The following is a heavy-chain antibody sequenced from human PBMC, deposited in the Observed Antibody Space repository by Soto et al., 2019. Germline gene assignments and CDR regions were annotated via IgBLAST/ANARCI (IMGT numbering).Heavy chain of an antibody. V-gene: IGHV3-33*01. CDR1: GFTFSSYG. CDR3: ARDLAPTSSGPRPYYYYYMDV. Sequence: QVQLVESGGGVVQPGMSLRLSCAASGFTFSSYGMHWVRQAPATGLVWVAVIWYDGSNKYYADSVKGRFTISRDNSKNTLYLQLNSLRAEDTAVYYCARDLAPTSSGPRPYYYYYMDVWGKGTTVTVSS. D-gene: IGHD6-19*01. J-gene: IGHJ6*03. CDR2: IWYDGSNK.